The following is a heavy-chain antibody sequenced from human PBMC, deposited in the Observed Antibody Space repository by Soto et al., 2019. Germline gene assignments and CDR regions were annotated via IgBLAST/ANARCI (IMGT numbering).Heavy chain of an antibody. CDR2: IYNSGST. D-gene: IGHD3-10*01. CDR1: GDSISNAAYY. CDR3: TRRSRWYYYGTASYYNLWFDS. J-gene: IGHJ5*01. V-gene: IGHV4-39*01. Sequence: SETLSLTCTVSGDSISNAAYYWGWIRQPPGKELEWIGSIYNSGSTYFNTSLKSRVTKSVDTSKNQFTLKLRSETVADTSVYFCTRRSRWYYYGTASYYNLWFDSWGQGTLVTVS.